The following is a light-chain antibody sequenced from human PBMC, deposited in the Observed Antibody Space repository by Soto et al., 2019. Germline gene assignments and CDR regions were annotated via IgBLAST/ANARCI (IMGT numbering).Light chain of an antibody. J-gene: IGKJ1*01. CDR1: RSISSW. V-gene: IGKV1-5*01. CDR2: DAS. Sequence: DIQMTQSPATLSASVGDRVTITCRASRSISSWLAWYQRKPGKAPKLLIYDASSLESGVPSRFSGSGSGTEFTLTISSLQPDDFATYYCQQYNSYSWTFGQGTKVDIK. CDR3: QQYNSYSWT.